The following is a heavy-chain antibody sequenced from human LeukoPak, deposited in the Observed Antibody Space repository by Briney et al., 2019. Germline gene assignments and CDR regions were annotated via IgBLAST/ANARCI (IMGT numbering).Heavy chain of an antibody. J-gene: IGHJ4*02. D-gene: IGHD6-13*01. CDR2: ISSSGSYI. CDR1: GFTFSSYS. V-gene: IGHV3-21*01. Sequence: GGSLRLSCAASGFTFSSYSMNWVRQAPGKGLEWVSSISSSGSYIYYADSVKGRFTISRDNAKNSLYLQMNSLRAEDTAVYYCARDRIAAGTSDYWGQGTLVTVSS. CDR3: ARDRIAAGTSDY.